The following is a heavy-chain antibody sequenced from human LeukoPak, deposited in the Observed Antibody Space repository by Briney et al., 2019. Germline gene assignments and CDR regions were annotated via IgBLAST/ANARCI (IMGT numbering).Heavy chain of an antibody. Sequence: GGSLRLSCAASGFTFSGYGMHWVRQSPGKGLEWVAVIWYDGSNKYYADSVKGRFTISRDNSKSTLYLQMNSLRAEDTAVYYCARLLGWSLDYWGQGTLVTVSS. D-gene: IGHD4-23*01. J-gene: IGHJ4*02. V-gene: IGHV3-33*01. CDR2: IWYDGSNK. CDR1: GFTFSGYG. CDR3: ARLLGWSLDY.